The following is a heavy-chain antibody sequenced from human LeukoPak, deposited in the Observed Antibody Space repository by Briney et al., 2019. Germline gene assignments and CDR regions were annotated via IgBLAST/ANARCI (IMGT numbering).Heavy chain of an antibody. CDR3: AIKPPSGWFGTGWLDP. CDR1: GGSISNNNW. D-gene: IGHD3-10*01. J-gene: IGHJ5*02. Sequence: SGTLSLTCSVSGGSISNNNWWSWVRQSPGKGLEWIGNSYHSGTTHYNPSLKSRATISVDKSKNQFSLKLNSVAAADTAIYYCAIKPPSGWFGTGWLDPWGQGTLVTVSS. V-gene: IGHV4-4*02. CDR2: SYHSGTT.